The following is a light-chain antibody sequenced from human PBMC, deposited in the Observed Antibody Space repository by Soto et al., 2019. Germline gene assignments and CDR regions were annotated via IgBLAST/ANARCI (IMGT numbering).Light chain of an antibody. CDR3: SSYAGSNNFVV. Sequence: QSALTQPPSASGSPGQSVTISCTGTSSDVGDYNYVSWYQHHPGTAPKLMIYEVSKRPSGVPDRFSGSKSGNTASLTVSGLQAEDEADYYCSSYAGSNNFVVFGGGTKLTVL. J-gene: IGLJ2*01. CDR2: EVS. CDR1: SSDVGDYNY. V-gene: IGLV2-8*01.